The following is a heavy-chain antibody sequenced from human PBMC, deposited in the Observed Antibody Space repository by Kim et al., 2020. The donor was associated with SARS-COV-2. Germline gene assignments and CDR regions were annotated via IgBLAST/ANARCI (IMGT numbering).Heavy chain of an antibody. Sequence: TTNCDPSLKSRVTISVDKSKSQFSLNLSSVTAADTAIYYCARIVLRAFDSWGQGTLVTVSS. D-gene: IGHD2-2*01. V-gene: IGHV4-4*02. CDR2: TT. CDR3: ARIVLRAFDS. J-gene: IGHJ4*02.